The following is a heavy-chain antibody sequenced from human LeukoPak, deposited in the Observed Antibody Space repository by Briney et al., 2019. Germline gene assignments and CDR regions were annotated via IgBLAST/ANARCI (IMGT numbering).Heavy chain of an antibody. V-gene: IGHV1-18*01. Sequence: ASVKISCKASAYTVTRYGISWGRQAPGQGLEWVGWISAYNGNKSYAQKFQGRVTMTTDTSTSTAYMELRSLRSDDTAVYYCARDPWDLGYGDSRLDYWGQGTLVTVSS. CDR1: AYTVTRYG. CDR2: ISAYNGNK. J-gene: IGHJ4*02. D-gene: IGHD4-17*01. CDR3: ARDPWDLGYGDSRLDY.